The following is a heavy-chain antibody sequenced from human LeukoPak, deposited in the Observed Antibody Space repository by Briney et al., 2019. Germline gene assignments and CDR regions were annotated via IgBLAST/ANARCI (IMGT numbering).Heavy chain of an antibody. V-gene: IGHV4-30-4*07. CDR1: GGSISSGSYS. D-gene: IGHD3-9*01. J-gene: IGHJ4*02. CDR2: IYYSGST. CDR3: ARDPPILTGYPDSTLGGY. Sequence: PSQTLSLTCAVSGGSISSGSYSWSWIRQPPGKGLEWIGYIYYSGSTYYNPSLKSRVTISVDTSKNQFSLKLSSVTAADTAVYYCARDPPILTGYPDSTLGGYWGQGTLVTVSS.